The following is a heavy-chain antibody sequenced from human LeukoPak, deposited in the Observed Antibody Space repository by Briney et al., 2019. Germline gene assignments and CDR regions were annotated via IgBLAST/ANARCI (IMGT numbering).Heavy chain of an antibody. CDR1: GFSISNYG. Sequence: GGSLRLSCAGSGFSISNYGMNWVRQAPGKGLEWVAVISYDGSNKYYADSVQGRFTISRDNSKNTLYLQMNSLRAEDTAVYYCAKAEGGYYYYGMDVWGQGTTVTVSS. D-gene: IGHD1-14*01. CDR2: ISYDGSNK. J-gene: IGHJ6*02. V-gene: IGHV3-30*18. CDR3: AKAEGGYYYYGMDV.